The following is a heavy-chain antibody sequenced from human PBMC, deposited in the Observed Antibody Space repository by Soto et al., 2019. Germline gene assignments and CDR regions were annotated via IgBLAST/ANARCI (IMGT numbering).Heavy chain of an antibody. CDR1: GYTFTSYY. CDR2: INPSGGST. CDR3: ARQVLDDFWSGYGLDP. V-gene: IGHV1-46*01. J-gene: IGHJ5*02. D-gene: IGHD3-3*01. Sequence: ASVKVSCKASGYTFTSYYMHWVRQAPGQGLEWMGIINPSGGSTSYAQKFQGRVTMTRDTSTSTVYMELSSLRSEDTAVYYCARQVLDDFWSGYGLDPWGQGTLVTVSS.